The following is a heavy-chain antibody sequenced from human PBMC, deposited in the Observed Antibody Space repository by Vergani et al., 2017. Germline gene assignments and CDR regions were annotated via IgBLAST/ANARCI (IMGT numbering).Heavy chain of an antibody. V-gene: IGHV5-51*03. CDR3: ASSPSRQLPFDY. CDR2: IYTGDSDT. Sequence: EVQLVQSGAEVKKPGESLKISCKGSGYSFTSYWLGWVRQMPGKGLEWLGIIYTGDSDTRYSPSFPGQVTISADKSSSTAYLHWSHLKASDTAMYYCASSPSRQLPFDYWGQGTLVTVSS. J-gene: IGHJ4*02. D-gene: IGHD6-6*01. CDR1: GYSFTSYW.